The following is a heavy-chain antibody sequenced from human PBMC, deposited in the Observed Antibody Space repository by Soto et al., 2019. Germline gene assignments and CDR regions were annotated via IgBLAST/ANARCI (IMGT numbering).Heavy chain of an antibody. D-gene: IGHD1-1*01. CDR3: ARADSLTTPFDY. CDR2: ISGSGYYT. J-gene: IGHJ4*02. V-gene: IGHV3-21*01. CDR1: GFTFSRYT. Sequence: EVQVVESGGGLVKPGGSLRLSCAVSGFTFSRYTMNWVRQAPGKGLEWVSSISGSGYYTYFADSLKGRFTISRDNAKDSLYLQMNSLRAEDTAVYYCARADSLTTPFDYWGQGTLVTVSS.